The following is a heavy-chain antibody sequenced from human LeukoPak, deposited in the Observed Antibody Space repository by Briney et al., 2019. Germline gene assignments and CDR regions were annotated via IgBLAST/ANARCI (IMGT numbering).Heavy chain of an antibody. V-gene: IGHV3-21*01. CDR2: ISSSSSYI. CDR1: GFAFSSYS. CDR3: ASYYDFWSGYYTYYFDY. D-gene: IGHD3-3*01. J-gene: IGHJ4*02. Sequence: GGSLRLSCAASGFAFSSYSMNWVRQAPGKGLEWVSSISSSSSYIYYADSVKGRFTISRDNAKNSLYLQMNSLRAEDTAVYYCASYYDFWSGYYTYYFDYWGQGTLVTVSS.